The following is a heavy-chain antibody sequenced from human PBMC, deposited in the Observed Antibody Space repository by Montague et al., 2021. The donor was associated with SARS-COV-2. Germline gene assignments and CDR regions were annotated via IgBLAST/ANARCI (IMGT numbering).Heavy chain of an antibody. Sequence: TLSLTCTVSGGSISSGGYYWSWIRQHPGKGLEWIGYIYCSGSTYYNPSLKSRVTISVDTSKNQFSLKLSSVTAADTAVYYCAREKRHYCSSTSCYDNYYYYYGMDVWGQGTTVTVSS. CDR1: GGSISSGGYY. V-gene: IGHV4-31*03. CDR3: AREKRHYCSSTSCYDNYYYYYGMDV. J-gene: IGHJ6*02. CDR2: IYCSGST. D-gene: IGHD2-2*01.